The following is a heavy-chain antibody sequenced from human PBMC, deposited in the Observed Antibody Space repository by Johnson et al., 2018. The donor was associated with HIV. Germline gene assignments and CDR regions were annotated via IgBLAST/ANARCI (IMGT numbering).Heavy chain of an antibody. CDR3: ARDLETSGWYQGTFDI. V-gene: IGHV3-30-3*01. CDR2: ISYDGTNK. Sequence: QVQLVESGGGVVQPGMSLRLSCAASGFTFSSYAMHWVRQAPGKGLEWVALISYDGTNKYYADSGKGRFPISRNNSKNTLYLKMNSLRAEDPAVYYCARDLETSGWYQGTFDIWGQGTMVTVSS. CDR1: GFTFSSYA. J-gene: IGHJ3*02. D-gene: IGHD6-19*01.